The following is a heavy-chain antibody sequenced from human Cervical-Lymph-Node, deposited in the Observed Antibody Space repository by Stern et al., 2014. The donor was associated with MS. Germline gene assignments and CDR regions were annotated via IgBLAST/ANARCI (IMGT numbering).Heavy chain of an antibody. V-gene: IGHV3-53*01. CDR2: IYSGGST. J-gene: IGHJ6*02. D-gene: IGHD5-18*01. Sequence: EVQLVESGGGLIQPGGSLRLSCAAAGFTVSSNYMNWVRQAPGKGLEWVSVIYSGGSTYYADSVKGRFTISRDNSKNTLYLQMNSLRAEDTAVHYCARERFSYGRYGMDVWGQGTTVTVSS. CDR3: ARERFSYGRYGMDV. CDR1: GFTVSSNY.